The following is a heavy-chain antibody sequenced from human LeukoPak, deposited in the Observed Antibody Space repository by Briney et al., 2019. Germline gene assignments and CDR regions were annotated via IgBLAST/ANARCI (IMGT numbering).Heavy chain of an antibody. Sequence: SETLSLTCTVSGGSISSSSYYWGWIRQPPGKGLEWIGSIYYSGSTNYNPSLKSRVIISVDTSKNQFSLKLSSVTAADTAVYYCARSAGASPRLNYYYYGMDVWGQGTTVTVSS. CDR3: ARSAGASPRLNYYYYGMDV. J-gene: IGHJ6*02. CDR1: GGSISSSSYY. V-gene: IGHV4-39*07. D-gene: IGHD1-26*01. CDR2: IYYSGST.